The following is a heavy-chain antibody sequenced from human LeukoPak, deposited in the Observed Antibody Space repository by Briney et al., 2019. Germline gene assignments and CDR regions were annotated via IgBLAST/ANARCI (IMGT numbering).Heavy chain of an antibody. CDR3: ARGRPDFWTNFYTYFLDS. D-gene: IGHD3/OR15-3a*01. CDR2: IYYSGST. CDR1: GGSISSYY. Sequence: SETLSLTCTVSGGSISSYYWTWIRQPPGKGLEWIGYIYYSGSTNYNPSLKSRVAISLDTSKNQFSLKLSSVTAADTAIYYCARGRPDFWTNFYTYFLDSWGQGTLVTVSS. J-gene: IGHJ4*02. V-gene: IGHV4-59*01.